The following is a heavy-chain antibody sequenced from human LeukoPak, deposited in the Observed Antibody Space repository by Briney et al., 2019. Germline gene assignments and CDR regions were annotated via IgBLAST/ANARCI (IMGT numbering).Heavy chain of an antibody. CDR2: MSSDGKYI. CDR1: GFTFNTYT. V-gene: IGHV3-30*03. J-gene: IGHJ4*02. Sequence: GGSLRLSCAASGFTFNTYTKHWVRQAPGKGLEWVAVMSSDGKYIYYADSVKGRFTISRDNSKNMLYLQMNSLRAEDTAVYYCARDRGSSGWSLYYFDYWGQGTLVTVSS. D-gene: IGHD6-19*01. CDR3: ARDRGSSGWSLYYFDY.